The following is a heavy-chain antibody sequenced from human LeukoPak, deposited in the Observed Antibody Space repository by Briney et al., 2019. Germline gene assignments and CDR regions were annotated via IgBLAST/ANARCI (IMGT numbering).Heavy chain of an antibody. D-gene: IGHD2-21*02. V-gene: IGHV4-30-4*01. CDR2: IYYSGST. Sequence: SETLSLTCTVSGGSISSGDYYWSWIRQPPGKGLEWIGYIYYSGSTYYNPSLKSRVTISVDTSKNQFSLKLSSVTAADTAVYYCARVDCGGDCFIDYWGQGTLVTVSS. CDR3: ARVDCGGDCFIDY. CDR1: GGSISSGDYY. J-gene: IGHJ4*02.